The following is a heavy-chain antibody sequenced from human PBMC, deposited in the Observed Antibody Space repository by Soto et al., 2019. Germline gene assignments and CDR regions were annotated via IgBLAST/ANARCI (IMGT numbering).Heavy chain of an antibody. D-gene: IGHD6-19*01. CDR2: ISYDGSNK. V-gene: IGHV3-30-3*01. J-gene: IGHJ4*02. CDR1: GFTFSSYA. Sequence: GGSLRLSCAASGFTFSSYAMHWVRQAPGKGLEWVAVISYDGSNKYYADSVKGRFTISRDNSKNTLYLQMNSLRAEDTAVYYCARDILVADLAVAGTFDYWGQGTLVTVSS. CDR3: ARDILVADLAVAGTFDY.